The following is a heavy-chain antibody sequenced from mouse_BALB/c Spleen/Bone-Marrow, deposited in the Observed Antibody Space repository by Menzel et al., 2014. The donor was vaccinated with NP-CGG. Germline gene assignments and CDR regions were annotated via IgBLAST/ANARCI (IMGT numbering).Heavy chain of an antibody. D-gene: IGHD4-1*01. V-gene: IGHV14-3*02. CDR3: ARWEYYAMDY. CDR1: GFNIKDTY. J-gene: IGHJ4*01. CDR2: IDPANGNI. Sequence: EVKLVESGAELVKPGASVKLSCTASGFNIKDTYMHWVKQRPEQGLEWIGRIDPANGNIKYAPKFQGKATITADTSSNTAYLRLSSLTSEDTAVYYCARWEYYAMDYWGQGTSVTVSS.